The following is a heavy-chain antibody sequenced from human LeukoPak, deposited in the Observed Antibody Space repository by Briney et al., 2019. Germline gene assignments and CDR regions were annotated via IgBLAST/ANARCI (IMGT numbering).Heavy chain of an antibody. CDR3: ASSTSGWHDY. D-gene: IGHD6-19*01. Sequence: SETLSLTCTVSGGSISSSSYYWGWIRQPPGKGLEWIGYIYYSGSTKYNPSLKSRVTMSVDTSKNQFSLKLSSVTAADTAVYYCASSTSGWHDYWGQGTLVTVSS. CDR2: IYYSGST. J-gene: IGHJ4*02. CDR1: GGSISSSSYY. V-gene: IGHV4-61*05.